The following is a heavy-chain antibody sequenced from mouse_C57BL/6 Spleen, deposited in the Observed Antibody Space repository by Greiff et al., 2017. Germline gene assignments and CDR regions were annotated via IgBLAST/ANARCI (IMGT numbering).Heavy chain of an antibody. CDR3: AIEQDGYYYARDY. CDR2: IYPGSGST. D-gene: IGHD2-3*01. V-gene: IGHV1-55*01. CDR1: GYTFTSYW. Sequence: QVQLQQPGAELVKPGASVKMSCKASGYTFTSYWITWVKQRPGQGLEWIGDIYPGSGSTNYNEKFKSKATLTVDTSSSTAYMQLSSLTSEDSAVYYCAIEQDGYYYARDYWGQGTLVTVSS. J-gene: IGHJ4*01.